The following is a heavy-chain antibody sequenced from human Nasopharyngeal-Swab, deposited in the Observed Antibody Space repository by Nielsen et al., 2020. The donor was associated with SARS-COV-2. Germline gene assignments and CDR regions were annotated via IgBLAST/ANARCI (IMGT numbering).Heavy chain of an antibody. D-gene: IGHD5-12*01. Sequence: WVRQAPGQGFEWMGWTNPNSGGTNYAQKFQGRVTMTRDTSITTAYIVLSRLRSDDTAVYYCARDQYSGYDSSYYYYGMDVWGQGTTVTVSS. V-gene: IGHV1-2*02. CDR2: TNPNSGGT. CDR3: ARDQYSGYDSSYYYYGMDV. J-gene: IGHJ6*02.